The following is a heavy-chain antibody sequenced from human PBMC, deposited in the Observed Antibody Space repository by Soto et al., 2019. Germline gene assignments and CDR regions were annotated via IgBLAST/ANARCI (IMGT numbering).Heavy chain of an antibody. CDR3: AMNPCGGGRCDTAFAV. D-gene: IGHD2-15*01. Sequence: QVQLQESGPGLVKPSETLSLTCNVSGVSISADRWWSWVRQPPGKGLEWIGEIWQGGNTNYNPSLKSRVTLSLEKFNNHFSLRLTSVTAADTATYYCAMNPCGGGRCDTAFAVWGQGTTVTVSP. CDR2: IWQGGNT. J-gene: IGHJ3*01. V-gene: IGHV4-4*02. CDR1: GVSISADRW.